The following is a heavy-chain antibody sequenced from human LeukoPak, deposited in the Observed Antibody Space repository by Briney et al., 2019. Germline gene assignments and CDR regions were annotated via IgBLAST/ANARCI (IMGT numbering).Heavy chain of an antibody. V-gene: IGHV6-1*01. CDR1: GDSVSSNSAA. D-gene: IGHD6-13*01. J-gene: IGHJ6*02. CDR3: ARDPQQQLNPLYYYYGMDV. CDR2: TYYRSKWYN. Sequence: SQTLSLTCAISGDSVSSNSAAWNWIRQSPSRGLEWLGRTYYRSKWYNDYAVSVKSRITINPDTSKNQFSLQLNSVTPEDTAVYYCARDPQQQLNPLYYYYGMDVWGQGTTVIVSS.